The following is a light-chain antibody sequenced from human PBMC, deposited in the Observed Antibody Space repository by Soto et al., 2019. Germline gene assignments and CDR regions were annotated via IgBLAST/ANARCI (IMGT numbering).Light chain of an antibody. CDR3: QSYDNTLSGRV. CDR2: GNN. CDR1: RSNIAGNA. J-gene: IGLJ3*02. Sequence: QSVLSQPPSASGTPGQRVTISCSGTRSNIAGNAVNWYQQLPGTAPKLLIYGNNNRPSGVPDRFSGSKSGTSASLAITGLQAEDEADYYCQSYDNTLSGRVFGGGTKLTVL. V-gene: IGLV1-40*01.